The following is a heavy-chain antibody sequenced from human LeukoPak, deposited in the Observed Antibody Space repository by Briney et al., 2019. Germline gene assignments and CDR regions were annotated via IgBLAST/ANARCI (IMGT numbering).Heavy chain of an antibody. V-gene: IGHV3-21*01. J-gene: IGHJ4*02. CDR3: ARDLSNYSLHYIDF. Sequence: GGSLRLSCVTSGFSFSDYNMNWVRQAPGRGLEWVSSITSTSRDKSYADSVRGRFTISRDNAKNSLFLQMDTLGAEDTAVYYCARDLSNYSLHYIDFWGQGTLVTVSS. D-gene: IGHD4-11*01. CDR1: GFSFSDYN. CDR2: ITSTSRDK.